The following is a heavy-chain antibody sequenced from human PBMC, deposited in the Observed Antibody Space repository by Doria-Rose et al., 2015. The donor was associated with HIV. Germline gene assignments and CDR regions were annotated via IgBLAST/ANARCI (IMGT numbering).Heavy chain of an antibody. CDR1: GYTFTDYY. CDR3: ARSDFHHAFDI. Sequence: QVQLVESGAEVQKPGASVKVSYKASGYTFTDYYIQWVRQAPGQGLEWMGWINPNSGGTNYARKFQGRVTMTRDTSISTAYMELSSLRSDDTAVYHCARSDFHHAFDIWGQGTVVTVS. CDR2: INPNSGGT. J-gene: IGHJ3*02. V-gene: IGHV1-2*02.